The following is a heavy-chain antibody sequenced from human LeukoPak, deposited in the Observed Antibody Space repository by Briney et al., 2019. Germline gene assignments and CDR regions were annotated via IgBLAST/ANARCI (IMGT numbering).Heavy chain of an antibody. J-gene: IGHJ4*02. CDR3: ARVDYYDSSGYDYFDY. CDR1: GYTFTSYG. D-gene: IGHD3-22*01. V-gene: IGHV1-18*01. CDR2: ISAYNGNT. Sequence: ASVKVSCKASGYTFTSYGISWVRQAPGQGLEWMGWISAYNGNTSYAQKLQGRVTMTTDTSTSTAYMELRSLRSDDTAVYYCARVDYYDSSGYDYFDYWGQGTLVTVSS.